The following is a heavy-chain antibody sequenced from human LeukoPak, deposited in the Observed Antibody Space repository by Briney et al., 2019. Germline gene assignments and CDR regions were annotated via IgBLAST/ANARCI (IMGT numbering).Heavy chain of an antibody. V-gene: IGHV3-43*02. J-gene: IGHJ4*02. CDR2: ISGDGGST. D-gene: IGHD2-15*01. CDR1: GFTFDDYA. Sequence: PGGSLRLSCAASGFTFDDYAMHWVRQAPGKGLEWVSLISGDGGSTYYADSVKGRFTISRDNSKNSLYLQMNSLRTENTALYYCAKAGDCSGGSCYFGGLDYWGQGTLVTVSS. CDR3: AKAGDCSGGSCYFGGLDY.